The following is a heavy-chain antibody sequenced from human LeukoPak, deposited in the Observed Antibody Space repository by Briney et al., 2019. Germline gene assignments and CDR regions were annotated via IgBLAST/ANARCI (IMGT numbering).Heavy chain of an antibody. J-gene: IGHJ4*02. CDR3: ARGQGSADGFDY. V-gene: IGHV1-8*01. D-gene: IGHD3-10*01. Sequence: ASVKVSCKASGYTFTSYDINWVRQATGQGLEWMGWMNPNSGNTGYAQKFQGRVAMTRNTSISTAYMELSSLRSEDTAVYYCARGQGSADGFDYWGQGTPVTVSS. CDR2: MNPNSGNT. CDR1: GYTFTSYD.